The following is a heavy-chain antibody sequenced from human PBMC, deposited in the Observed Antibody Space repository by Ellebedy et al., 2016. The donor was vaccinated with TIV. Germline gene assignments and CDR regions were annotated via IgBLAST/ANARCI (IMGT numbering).Heavy chain of an antibody. Sequence: ASVKVSXKASRYTFTGYYMHWVRQAPGQGLEWMGWINPNSGGTNYAQKFQGWVTMTRDTSISTAYMELSRLRSDDTAVYYCARGTNRLTLGRNWFDPWGQGTLVTVSS. J-gene: IGHJ5*02. CDR2: INPNSGGT. V-gene: IGHV1-2*04. CDR3: ARGTNRLTLGRNWFDP. D-gene: IGHD4-23*01. CDR1: RYTFTGYY.